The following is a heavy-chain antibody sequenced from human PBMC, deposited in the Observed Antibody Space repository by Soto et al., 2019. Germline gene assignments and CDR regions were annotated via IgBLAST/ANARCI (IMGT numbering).Heavy chain of an antibody. CDR2: IFHDGTA. CDR1: GFTVTGGSW. CDR3: ARRALWSFAFDY. V-gene: IGHV4-4*02. D-gene: IGHD2-8*02. Sequence: CETLSLTWAVSGFTVTGGSWWSWVAPSPQRGLEDIGEIFHDGTANYSPSFERRVAMSVDTSKNQFSLKLSSVTAADTAVYYCARRALWSFAFDYWGQGALVTVSS. J-gene: IGHJ4*02.